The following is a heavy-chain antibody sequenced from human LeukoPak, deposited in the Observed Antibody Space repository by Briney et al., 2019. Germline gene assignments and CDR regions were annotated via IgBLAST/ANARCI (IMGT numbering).Heavy chain of an antibody. J-gene: IGHJ4*02. CDR2: IYYSGST. Sequence: SEALSLTCTVSGGSISSSSYYWGWIRQPPGKGLEWIGSIYYSGSTYYNPSLKSRVTISVDTSKNQFSLKLSSVTAADTAVYYCAKHYMGSSYNRGLDYWGQGTLVTVSS. CDR1: GGSISSSSYY. D-gene: IGHD3-10*01. CDR3: AKHYMGSSYNRGLDY. V-gene: IGHV4-39*01.